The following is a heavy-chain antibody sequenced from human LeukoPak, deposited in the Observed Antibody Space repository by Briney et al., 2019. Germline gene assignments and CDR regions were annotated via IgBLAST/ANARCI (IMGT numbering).Heavy chain of an antibody. Sequence: SQTLSLTCTVSGGSISGGGYYWSWIRQHPGKGLEWIGYIYYSGSTYYNPSLKSRVTISVDTSKNQFSLKLSSVTAADTAVYYCARDSIAQRWFGTDYWGQGTLVTVSS. CDR1: GGSISGGGYY. CDR2: IYYSGST. CDR3: ARDSIAQRWFGTDY. D-gene: IGHD3-10*01. J-gene: IGHJ4*02. V-gene: IGHV4-31*03.